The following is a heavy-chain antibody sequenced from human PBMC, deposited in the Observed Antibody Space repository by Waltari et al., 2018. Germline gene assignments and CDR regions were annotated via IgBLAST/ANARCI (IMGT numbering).Heavy chain of an antibody. CDR1: GFRFSDYW. CDR3: ARKGGRGYTYGPFYYDS. V-gene: IGHV3-74*01. D-gene: IGHD5-18*01. Sequence: EVQLVEAGGDIVQPGGSLRLSCAASGFRFSDYWMHWVRQGPGKGLVGVVRINIEGSSISYSDSVKCRVTISRANSKSMLYLQWNSLRAEDTAVYYCARKGGRGYTYGPFYYDSWGQGTLVTVSS. CDR2: INIEGSSI. J-gene: IGHJ4*02.